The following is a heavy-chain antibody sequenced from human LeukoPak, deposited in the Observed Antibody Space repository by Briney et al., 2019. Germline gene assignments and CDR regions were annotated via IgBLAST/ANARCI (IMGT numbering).Heavy chain of an antibody. CDR2: IIPIFGTA. CDR1: GGTFSSYA. J-gene: IGHJ4*02. CDR3: AFRTLGRIVGALDYFDY. V-gene: IGHV1-69*05. Sequence: ASVKVSCKASGGTFSSYAISWVRQAPGQGLEWMGRIIPIFGTANYAQKFQGRVTITTDESTSTAYMELSSLRSEDTAVYYCAFRTLGRIVGALDYFDYWGQGTLATVSS. D-gene: IGHD1-26*01.